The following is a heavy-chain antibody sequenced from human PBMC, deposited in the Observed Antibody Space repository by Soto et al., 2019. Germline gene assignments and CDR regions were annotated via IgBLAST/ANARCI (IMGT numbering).Heavy chain of an antibody. CDR3: AREEDGYNLATFDY. CDR2: ISSSGSTI. D-gene: IGHD5-12*01. Sequence: GGSLRLYCAASGFTFSDYYMSWIRQAPGKGLEWVSYISSSGSTIYYADSVKGRFTISRDNAKNSLYLQMNSLRAEDTAGYYCAREEDGYNLATFDYWGQGTLVTVSS. V-gene: IGHV3-11*01. CDR1: GFTFSDYY. J-gene: IGHJ4*02.